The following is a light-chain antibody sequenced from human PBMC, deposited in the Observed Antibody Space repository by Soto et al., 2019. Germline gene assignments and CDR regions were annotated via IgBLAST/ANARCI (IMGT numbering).Light chain of an antibody. CDR3: GVYTGSRTGV. J-gene: IGLJ3*02. CDR2: EVS. CDR1: SSDVAAYNY. V-gene: IGLV2-14*01. Sequence: QSALTQPASVSGSPGQSITISCTGTSSDVAAYNYVSWYQQHPSRAPKLMIYEVSNRPSGVSNRFSGSKSGNTASLTISGHQAYDEAFCCYGVYTGSRTGVLGRGTKHTV.